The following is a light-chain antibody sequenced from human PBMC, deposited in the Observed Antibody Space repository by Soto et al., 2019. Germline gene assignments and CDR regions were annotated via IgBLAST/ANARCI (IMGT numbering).Light chain of an antibody. Sequence: DIQMTQSPSTLSASVGDRVTITCRASQSIGSWLAWYQQKPGKAPNLLIYKASSLESGVPSRFSGSGSGTEFTVTISSLQPKDFATYYCQQFNSYPWTFGQGTKVEIK. J-gene: IGKJ1*01. V-gene: IGKV1-5*03. CDR2: KAS. CDR3: QQFNSYPWT. CDR1: QSIGSW.